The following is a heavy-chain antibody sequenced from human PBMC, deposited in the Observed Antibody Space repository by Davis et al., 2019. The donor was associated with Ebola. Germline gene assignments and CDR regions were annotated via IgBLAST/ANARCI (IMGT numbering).Heavy chain of an antibody. Sequence: GESLKISCAASGFTFSSYAMHWVRQAPGKGLEWVAVISYDGSNKYYADSVKGRFTISRDNSKNTLYLQMNSLRAEDTAVYYCAKDPGSRMVRFHFDYWGQGTLVTVSS. D-gene: IGHD3-10*01. CDR3: AKDPGSRMVRFHFDY. V-gene: IGHV3-30*04. J-gene: IGHJ4*02. CDR1: GFTFSSYA. CDR2: ISYDGSNK.